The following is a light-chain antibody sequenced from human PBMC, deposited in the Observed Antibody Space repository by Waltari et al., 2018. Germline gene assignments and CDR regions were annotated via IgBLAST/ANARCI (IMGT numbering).Light chain of an antibody. CDR3: QQYDSPLT. Sequence: EIVLTQSPATLTLSPGERATRSCSASQSVSSYLALYQQKPGQAPRLLIYDASNRARGIPDRFSGSGSGTEFTLTINRLEPEDFAVYYCQQYDSPLTFGGGTKVDIK. CDR1: QSVSSY. V-gene: IGKV3-11*01. CDR2: DAS. J-gene: IGKJ4*01.